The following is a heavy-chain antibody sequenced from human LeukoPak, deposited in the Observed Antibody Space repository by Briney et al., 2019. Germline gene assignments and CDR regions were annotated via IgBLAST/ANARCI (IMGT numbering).Heavy chain of an antibody. CDR3: AKAFYSSSWYEDYYYGMDV. D-gene: IGHD6-13*01. Sequence: GGSLRLSCAASGFTFSSYAMHWVRQAPGKGLEWVAVISYDGSNKYYADSVKGRFTISRDNSKNTLYLQMNSLRAEDTAVYYCAKAFYSSSWYEDYYYGMDVWGQGTTVTVSS. CDR1: GFTFSSYA. V-gene: IGHV3-30-3*01. J-gene: IGHJ6*02. CDR2: ISYDGSNK.